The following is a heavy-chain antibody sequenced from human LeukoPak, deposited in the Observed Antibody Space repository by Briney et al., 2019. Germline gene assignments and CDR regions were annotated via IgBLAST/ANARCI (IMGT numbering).Heavy chain of an antibody. V-gene: IGHV4-4*07. CDR3: ARGRYCSADICSGGDAFDI. Sequence: SETLSLTCTVSGGSINNYYWSWIRQPAGKGLEWIERIYTRGSTNYNPSLKSRVTMSVDTSKNQFSLKLSSVTAADTAVYYCARGRYCSADICSGGDAFDIWGQGTMVSVSS. D-gene: IGHD2-15*01. CDR1: GGSINNYY. J-gene: IGHJ3*02. CDR2: IYTRGST.